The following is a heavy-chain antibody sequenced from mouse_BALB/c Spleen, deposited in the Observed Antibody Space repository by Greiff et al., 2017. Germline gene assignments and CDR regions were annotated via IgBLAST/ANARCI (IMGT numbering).Heavy chain of an antibody. D-gene: IGHD2-4*01. CDR1: GYSITSDYA. CDR2: ISYSGST. J-gene: IGHJ3*01. Sequence: EVKLMESGPGLVKPSQSLSLTCTVTGYSITSDYAWNWIRQFPGNKLEWMGYISYSGSTSYNPSLKSRISITRDTSKNQFFLQLNSVTTEDTATYYCARYGDYDYDGFAYWGQGTLVTVSA. V-gene: IGHV3-2*02. CDR3: ARYGDYDYDGFAY.